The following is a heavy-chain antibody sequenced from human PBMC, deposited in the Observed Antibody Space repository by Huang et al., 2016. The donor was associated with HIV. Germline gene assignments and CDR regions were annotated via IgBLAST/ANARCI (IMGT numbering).Heavy chain of an antibody. Sequence: QVQLQESGPGLVKPSETLSLTCTVSGGSISSYYWSWIRQPPGKGLECIGYIYYRGSTNYSPSLKSGVTISVDTSKNQVALKLRSVTAADTAVYYCARGPSPWLQEAFDIWGQGTMVTVSS. CDR3: ARGPSPWLQEAFDI. J-gene: IGHJ3*02. D-gene: IGHD5-12*01. V-gene: IGHV4-59*01. CDR1: GGSISSYY. CDR2: IYYRGST.